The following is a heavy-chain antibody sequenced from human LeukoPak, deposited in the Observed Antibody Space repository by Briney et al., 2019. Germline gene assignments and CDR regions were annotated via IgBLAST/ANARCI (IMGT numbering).Heavy chain of an antibody. J-gene: IGHJ4*02. CDR2: ISDDGNNK. V-gene: IGHV3-30*06. CDR3: AKDRGTIFDVLNYHFDL. CDR1: GFTFSTYG. D-gene: IGHD3-3*01. Sequence: GKSLRLSCAASGFTFSTYGMHWVRQAPGKGLEWVAIISDDGNNKGYADSVMGRFTISRDNSKNTLSLQMNSLTAEDTAVYYCAKDRGTIFDVLNYHFDLWGQGVLVTVSS.